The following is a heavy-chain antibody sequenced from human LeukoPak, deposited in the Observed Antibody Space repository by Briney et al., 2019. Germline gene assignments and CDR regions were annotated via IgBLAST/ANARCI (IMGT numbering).Heavy chain of an antibody. CDR2: IWYDGSNK. Sequence: GRSLRLSCAASGFTFSSYGMHWVRQAPGKGLEWVAVIWYDGSNKYYADSVKGRFTISRDNSKNTLYLQMNSLRVDDTAVYYCARDRGYSAFDYWGQGTLVTVSS. J-gene: IGHJ4*02. D-gene: IGHD4-23*01. V-gene: IGHV3-33*01. CDR1: GFTFSSYG. CDR3: ARDRGYSAFDY.